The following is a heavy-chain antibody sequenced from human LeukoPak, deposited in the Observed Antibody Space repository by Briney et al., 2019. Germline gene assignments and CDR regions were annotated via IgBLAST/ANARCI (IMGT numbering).Heavy chain of an antibody. CDR2: IIPIFDTA. Sequence: SVKVSCKASGGTFSSYAISWVRQAPGQGLEWMGGIIPIFDTANYAQKFQGRVTITADESTSTAYMELSSLRSEDTAVYYCARDRDDDSSGYYKNYFDYWGQGTLVTVSS. V-gene: IGHV1-69*01. D-gene: IGHD3-22*01. J-gene: IGHJ4*02. CDR3: ARDRDDDSSGYYKNYFDY. CDR1: GGTFSSYA.